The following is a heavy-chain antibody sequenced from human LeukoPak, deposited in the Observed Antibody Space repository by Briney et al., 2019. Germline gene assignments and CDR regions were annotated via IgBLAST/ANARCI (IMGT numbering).Heavy chain of an antibody. CDR1: GGTFSSYA. Sequence: SVKVSCKASGGTFSSYAISWVRQAPGRGLEWMGGIIPIFGTANYAQKFQGRVTITADESTSTAYMELSSLRSEDAAVYYCAREDYDILTGYYYFDYWGQGTLVTVSS. D-gene: IGHD3-9*01. CDR3: AREDYDILTGYYYFDY. V-gene: IGHV1-69*01. CDR2: IIPIFGTA. J-gene: IGHJ4*02.